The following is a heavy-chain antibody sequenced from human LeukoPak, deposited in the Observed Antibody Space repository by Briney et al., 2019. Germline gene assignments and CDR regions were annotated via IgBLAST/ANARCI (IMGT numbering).Heavy chain of an antibody. CDR1: GFTFSSFD. CDR2: ISSSGRSV. J-gene: IGHJ4*02. Sequence: GGSLRLSCAASGFTFSSFDMNWVRQAPGKGLEWVSYISSSGRSVYYADSVKGRFIISRDNAKNSLYLQMNSLRAEDTAVYYCARDYGGNPGYWGQGTLVTVSS. V-gene: IGHV3-48*03. CDR3: ARDYGGNPGY. D-gene: IGHD4-23*01.